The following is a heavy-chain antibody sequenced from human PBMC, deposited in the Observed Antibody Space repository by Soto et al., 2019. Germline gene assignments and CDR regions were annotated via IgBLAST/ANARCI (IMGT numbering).Heavy chain of an antibody. D-gene: IGHD6-19*01. V-gene: IGHV4-59*08. J-gene: IGHJ6*03. Sequence: PSETLSLTCTVSGGSISSYYWSWIRQPPGKGLEWIGYIYYSGSTNYNPSLKGRVTISVDTSKNQFSLKLSSVTAADTAVYYCARSGRQWLPYPVDSYYYYMDVWGKGTTVTVSS. CDR1: GGSISSYY. CDR2: IYYSGST. CDR3: ARSGRQWLPYPVDSYYYYMDV.